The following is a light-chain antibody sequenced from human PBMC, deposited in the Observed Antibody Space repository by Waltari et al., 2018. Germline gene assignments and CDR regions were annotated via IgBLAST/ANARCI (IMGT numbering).Light chain of an antibody. J-gene: IGKJ2*01. CDR2: DAS. CDR3: QQRSNWTPHT. V-gene: IGKV3-11*01. Sequence: DIVLTQSPATLSSSPGDTATLSCRPSQSVGSYFAWYQQKPGQPPSLLIYDASNRATGVPARFRGSGSGTDFTLTISSLEAEDFAVYYCQQRSNWTPHTFGQGARLEIK. CDR1: QSVGSY.